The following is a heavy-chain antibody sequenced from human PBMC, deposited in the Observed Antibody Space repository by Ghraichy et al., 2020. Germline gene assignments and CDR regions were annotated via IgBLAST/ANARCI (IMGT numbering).Heavy chain of an antibody. Sequence: SETLSLTCGVSGGSISGYYWTWIRQPPGKGLEWIGEINQSGNTYYNPSLKSRITLSLDTSKSHLSPKVSSVTAADTAVYFCARRSSSSWDYWGQGSLVAVSS. D-gene: IGHD6-13*01. V-gene: IGHV4-34*01. J-gene: IGHJ4*02. CDR3: ARRSSSSWDY. CDR1: GGSISGYY. CDR2: INQSGNT.